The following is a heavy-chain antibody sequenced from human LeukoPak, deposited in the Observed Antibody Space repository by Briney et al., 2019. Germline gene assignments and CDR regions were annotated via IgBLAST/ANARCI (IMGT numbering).Heavy chain of an antibody. CDR3: GKVGYYYDSSGYYGGGYFDY. D-gene: IGHD3-22*01. V-gene: IGHV3-48*03. J-gene: IGHJ4*02. CDR1: GFTFSIYE. Sequence: GGSLRLSCAASGFTFSIYEMNWVRQAPGKGLEWISYISSTGSTIYYADSVKGRFTISRDNAKNSLDLQMNSLRAEDTAVYYCGKVGYYYDSSGYYGGGYFDYWGQGTLVTVSS. CDR2: ISSTGSTI.